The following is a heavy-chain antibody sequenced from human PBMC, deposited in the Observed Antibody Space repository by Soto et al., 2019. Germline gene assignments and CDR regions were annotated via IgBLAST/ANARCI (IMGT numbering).Heavy chain of an antibody. J-gene: IGHJ3*02. CDR3: AKDREAIAARPGSAFDI. CDR2: ISGSGGST. Sequence: GGSLRLSCAASGFTFSSYAMSWVRQAPGKGLEWVSAISGSGGSTYYADSVKGRFTISRDNSKNTLYLQMNSLRAEDTAVYYCAKDREAIAARPGSAFDIWGQGTMVTVSS. CDR1: GFTFSSYA. V-gene: IGHV3-23*01. D-gene: IGHD6-6*01.